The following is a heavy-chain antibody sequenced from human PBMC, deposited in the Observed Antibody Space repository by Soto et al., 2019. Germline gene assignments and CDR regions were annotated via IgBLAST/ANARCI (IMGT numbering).Heavy chain of an antibody. J-gene: IGHJ4*02. CDR3: ASERGYSYGPRSGQYYFDY. Sequence: QVQLVQSGAEVKKPGASVKVSCKASGYTFTGYYMHWVRQAPGQGLEWMGWINPNSGGTNYAQKFQGRVTMTRDTSISTAYKELSRLRSDDTAVYYCASERGYSYGPRSGQYYFDYWGQGTLVTVSS. D-gene: IGHD5-18*01. V-gene: IGHV1-2*02. CDR2: INPNSGGT. CDR1: GYTFTGYY.